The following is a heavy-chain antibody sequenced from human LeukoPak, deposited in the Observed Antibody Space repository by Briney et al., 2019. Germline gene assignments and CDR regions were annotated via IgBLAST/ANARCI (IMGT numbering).Heavy chain of an antibody. CDR1: GYTFTGYY. CDR3: ARGLRGGNGAFDI. CDR2: INPNSGGT. D-gene: IGHD4-23*01. Sequence: ASVKVSCKASGYTFTGYYMHRVRQAPGQGLEWMGWINPNSGGTNYAQKFQGRVTMTRDTSISTAYMELSRLRSDDTAVYYCARGLRGGNGAFDIWGQGTMVTVSS. J-gene: IGHJ3*02. V-gene: IGHV1-2*02.